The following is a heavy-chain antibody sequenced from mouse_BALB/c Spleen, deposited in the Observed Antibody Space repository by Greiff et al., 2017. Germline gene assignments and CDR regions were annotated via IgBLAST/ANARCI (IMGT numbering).Heavy chain of an antibody. J-gene: IGHJ1*01. Sequence: QVQLQQPGAELVKPGTSVKLSCKASGYNFTSYWINWVKLRPGQGLEWIGDIYPGSGSTNYNEKFKSKATLTVDTSSSTAYMQLSSLASEDSALYYCARSGNSWYFDVWGAGTTVTVSS. CDR3: ARSGNSWYFDV. CDR2: IYPGSGST. CDR1: GYNFTSYW. V-gene: IGHV1-55*01. D-gene: IGHD3-2*02.